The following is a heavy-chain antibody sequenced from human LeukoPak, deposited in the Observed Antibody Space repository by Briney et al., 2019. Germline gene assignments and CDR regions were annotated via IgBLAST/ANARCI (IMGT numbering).Heavy chain of an antibody. Sequence: ASVKVSCKASGYTFTNYDINWVRPATGQGLEWMGWMNPNSGNTGYAQKFQGRVSLTRDTSISTAYMELSSLRSEDTAVYYCARGPVEAVYGVSTEDWGQGTTVTVSS. J-gene: IGHJ6*02. CDR3: ARGPVEAVYGVSTED. CDR2: MNPNSGNT. V-gene: IGHV1-8*01. D-gene: IGHD1-26*01. CDR1: GYTFTNYD.